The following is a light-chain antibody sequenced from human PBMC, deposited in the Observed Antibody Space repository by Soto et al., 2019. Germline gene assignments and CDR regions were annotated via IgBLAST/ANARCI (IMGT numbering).Light chain of an antibody. CDR1: SSDVGSYKL. V-gene: IGLV2-23*01. CDR3: CSYAGTNTFV. CDR2: EGN. J-gene: IGLJ1*01. Sequence: QSALTQPASVSGSPGQSITISCTGTSSDVGSYKLVSWYQQHPGKAPKLMIYEGNKRPSGVSNRFSGSKSANTASLTISGLQTQDEADYYCCSYAGTNTFVFGTRTKLTVL.